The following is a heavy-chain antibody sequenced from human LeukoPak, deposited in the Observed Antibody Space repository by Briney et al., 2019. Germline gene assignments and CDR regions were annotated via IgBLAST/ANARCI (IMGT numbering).Heavy chain of an antibody. CDR1: GFTFSSYE. D-gene: IGHD3-16*01. J-gene: IGHJ5*02. CDR3: ARDWRTMGGS. V-gene: IGHV3-48*03. CDR2: ISSSSNNI. Sequence: GGPLRLSCAASGFTFSSYEMNWVRQAPGKGLEWVSYISSSSNNIYYADSVKGRFTISRDNAKNSLYLQMNSLRAEDTAVYYCARDWRTMGGSWGQGALVTVSS.